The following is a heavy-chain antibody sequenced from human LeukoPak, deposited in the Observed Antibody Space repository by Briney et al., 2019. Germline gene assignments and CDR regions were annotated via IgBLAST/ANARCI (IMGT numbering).Heavy chain of an antibody. CDR3: ASRPFETTVVPWDFY. D-gene: IGHD4-23*01. CDR2: IRPMNSDV. CDR1: GYNFNTYW. Sequence: GESLKISRKGSGYNFNTYWVAWVRQLPGKGLEWMGIIRPMNSDVRYSPSFQGQVTISADRSINTAYLQWSSPTASDTAMYYCASRPFETTVVPWDFYWGQGTQVTVSS. V-gene: IGHV5-51*01. J-gene: IGHJ4*02.